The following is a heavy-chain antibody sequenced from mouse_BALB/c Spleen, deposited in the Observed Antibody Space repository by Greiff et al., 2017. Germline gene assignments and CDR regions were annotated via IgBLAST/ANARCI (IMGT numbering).Heavy chain of an antibody. CDR1: GYSFTGYY. D-gene: IGHD1-1*01. J-gene: IGHJ2*01. Sequence: VQLQQSGPELVKPGASVKISCKASGYSFTGYYMHWVKQSHVKSLEWIGRINPYNGATSYNQNFKDKASLTVDKSSSTAYMELHSLTSEDSAVYYCARYGGLLLREYFDYWGQGTTLTVSS. CDR2: INPYNGAT. CDR3: ARYGGLLLREYFDY. V-gene: IGHV1-31*01.